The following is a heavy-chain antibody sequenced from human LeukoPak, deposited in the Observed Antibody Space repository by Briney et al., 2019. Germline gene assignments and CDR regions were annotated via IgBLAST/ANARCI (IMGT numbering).Heavy chain of an antibody. V-gene: IGHV3-23*01. CDR1: GLTFSSYA. D-gene: IGHD2-15*01. CDR3: AKDPRYCSGGSCSELYYFDY. Sequence: GGSLRLSCAASGLTFSSYAMSWVRQAPGKGLEWVSAISGSGGSTYYADSVKGRFTISRDNSKNTLYLQMNSLRAEDTAVYYCAKDPRYCSGGSCSELYYFDYWGQGTLVTVSS. CDR2: ISGSGGST. J-gene: IGHJ4*02.